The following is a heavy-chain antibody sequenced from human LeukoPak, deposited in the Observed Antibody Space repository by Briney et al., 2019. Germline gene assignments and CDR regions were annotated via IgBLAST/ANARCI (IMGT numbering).Heavy chain of an antibody. CDR1: GFTFSSYG. V-gene: IGHV3-33*01. D-gene: IGHD4-17*01. CDR2: IWYDGSNK. CDR3: ARAETVTTGPVDY. Sequence: PGGSLRLSCAASGFTFSSYGMHWVRQAPGKGLEWVAVIWYDGSNKYYADSVKGRFTISRDNSKNTLYLQMNRLRAEDTAVYYCARAETVTTGPVDYWGQGTLVTVSS. J-gene: IGHJ4*02.